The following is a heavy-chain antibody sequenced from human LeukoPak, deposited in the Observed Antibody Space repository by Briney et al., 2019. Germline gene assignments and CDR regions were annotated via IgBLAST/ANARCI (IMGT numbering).Heavy chain of an antibody. D-gene: IGHD1-26*01. CDR2: ILYDGSNK. J-gene: IGHJ4*02. Sequence: GGSLRLSCAASGFTFSSYAMHWVRQAPGKGLEWVAVILYDGSNKYYADSVKGRFTISRDNSKNTLYLQMNSLRAEDTAVYYCARSTGGSYLGVFDYWGQGTLVTVSS. V-gene: IGHV3-30-3*01. CDR3: ARSTGGSYLGVFDY. CDR1: GFTFSSYA.